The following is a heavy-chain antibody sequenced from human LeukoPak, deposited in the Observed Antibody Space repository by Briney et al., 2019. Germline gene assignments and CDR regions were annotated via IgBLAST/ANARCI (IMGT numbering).Heavy chain of an antibody. CDR3: ASDSLQREGYPFDS. J-gene: IGHJ4*02. D-gene: IGHD5-24*01. V-gene: IGHV4-61*02. Sequence: PSETLSLTCTVSGGSISSGSYYWSWIRQPAGKGLEWIGRIYTSGSTNYNPSLKSRVTISVDTSKNQFSLNLRSVTAAGTAMYYCASDSLQREGYPFDSWGQGTLVTVSS. CDR1: GGSISSGSYY. CDR2: IYTSGST.